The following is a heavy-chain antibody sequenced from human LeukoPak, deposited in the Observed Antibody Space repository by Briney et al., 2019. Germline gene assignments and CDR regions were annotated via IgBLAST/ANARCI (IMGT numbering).Heavy chain of an antibody. V-gene: IGHV3-7*01. CDR1: GLTFSSSW. J-gene: IGHJ4*02. CDR3: ARDLAYSRLDY. D-gene: IGHD5-18*01. Sequence: PGGSLRLSCAVPGLTFSSSWMDWVRQAPVKGLEWVASINPDGNKKYSADSVKGRFTISGDNAENSLYLQMNSLRVEDTAFYYCARDLAYSRLDYWGQGMLVTVSS. CDR2: INPDGNKK.